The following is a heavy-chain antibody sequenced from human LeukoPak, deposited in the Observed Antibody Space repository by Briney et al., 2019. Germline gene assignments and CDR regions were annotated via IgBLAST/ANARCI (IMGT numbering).Heavy chain of an antibody. CDR3: AKEGGLARMGSHAFEI. CDR1: GFSFDDYA. D-gene: IGHD2-15*01. CDR2: ISGDDGTT. V-gene: IGHV3-43*02. J-gene: IGHJ3*02. Sequence: PGGSLRLSCAASGFSFDDYAMYWVRQPPGKGLQWVSLISGDDGTTYYADSVRGRFTISSDHSKNSLYLQLNSLRTEDTAVYYCAKEGGLARMGSHAFEIWGQGTMVTVSS.